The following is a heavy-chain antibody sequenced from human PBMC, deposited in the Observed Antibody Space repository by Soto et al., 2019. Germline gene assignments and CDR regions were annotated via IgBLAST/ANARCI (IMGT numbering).Heavy chain of an antibody. D-gene: IGHD6-13*01. CDR1: WYRFTSYW. V-gene: IGHV5-51*01. J-gene: IGHJ4*02. CDR2: IYPGDSAT. Sequence: GGSLKISCKGSWYRFTSYWIGWVRQRPGKGLEWMGIIYPGDSATRYSPSFQGQVTISADKSISTAYLQWSSLRAADTAMYYCARHPCSSCAIEYLGQGTMDNVSS. CDR3: ARHPCSSCAIEY.